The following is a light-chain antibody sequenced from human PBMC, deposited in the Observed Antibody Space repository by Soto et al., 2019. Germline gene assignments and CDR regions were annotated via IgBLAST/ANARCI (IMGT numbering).Light chain of an antibody. J-gene: IGKJ4*01. CDR3: LQHNNYPRT. CDR2: AAS. Sequence: GDRVTITCRASQDIRDHLGWYQQKPGQAPKRLIFAASALQSGVPSRFSGSGFGTEFTLTISGLQPEDFATYYCLQHNNYPRTFCGGPKVDI. CDR1: QDIRDH. V-gene: IGKV1-17*01.